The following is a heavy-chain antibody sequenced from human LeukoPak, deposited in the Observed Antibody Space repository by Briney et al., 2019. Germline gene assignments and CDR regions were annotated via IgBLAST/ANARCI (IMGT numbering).Heavy chain of an antibody. CDR2: IKPDGSEK. V-gene: IGHV3-7*01. D-gene: IGHD3-10*01. Sequence: GGSLRLSCAASGFTFSSYGMHWVRQAPGKGLEWVANIKPDGSEKYYVDSVKGRFTTSRDNAKNSLYLQMNSLRVEDTAIYYCARITMVRGARKDDYWGQGTLVTVSS. CDR3: ARITMVRGARKDDY. CDR1: GFTFSSYG. J-gene: IGHJ4*02.